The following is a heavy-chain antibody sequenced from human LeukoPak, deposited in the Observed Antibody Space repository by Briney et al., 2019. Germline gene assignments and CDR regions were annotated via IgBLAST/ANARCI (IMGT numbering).Heavy chain of an antibody. Sequence: SETLSLTCTVSGGSISSSSYYWGWIRQPPGKGLEWIGSIYYSGSTNYNPSLKSRVTISVDTSKNQFSLKLSSVTAADTAVYYCARRTHDYGDLRDAFDIWGQGTMVTVSS. CDR2: IYYSGST. CDR1: GGSISSSSYY. J-gene: IGHJ3*02. D-gene: IGHD4-17*01. CDR3: ARRTHDYGDLRDAFDI. V-gene: IGHV4-39*07.